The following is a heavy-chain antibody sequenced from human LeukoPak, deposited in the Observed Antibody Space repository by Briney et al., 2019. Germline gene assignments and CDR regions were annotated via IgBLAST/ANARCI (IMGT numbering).Heavy chain of an antibody. CDR3: ARDGVGALDY. D-gene: IGHD1-26*01. CDR1: GFTFRSYS. J-gene: IGHJ4*02. Sequence: PGGSLRLSCAASGFTFRSYSMNGVRQAPGKELEWVTSISSSSSYIHYADSVKGRFTISRDNAKNSLYLQMNSLRAEDAAVYYCARDGVGALDYWGQGTLVTVSS. CDR2: ISSSSSYI. V-gene: IGHV3-21*01.